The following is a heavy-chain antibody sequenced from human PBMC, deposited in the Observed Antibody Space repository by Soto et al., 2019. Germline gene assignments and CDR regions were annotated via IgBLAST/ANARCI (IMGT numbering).Heavy chain of an antibody. V-gene: IGHV3-7*01. J-gene: IGHJ4*02. Sequence: EVQLVESGGGLVQPGGSLRLSCAASGFTFRNYWMSWVRQAPGKGLEWVANIKQDGTEKNYVDSVRGRFTISRDNDKNSLDLQLNSLIAEDTAVYYCARVAIWGQGTLVTVTS. CDR3: ARVAI. D-gene: IGHD5-12*01. CDR2: IKQDGTEK. CDR1: GFTFRNYW.